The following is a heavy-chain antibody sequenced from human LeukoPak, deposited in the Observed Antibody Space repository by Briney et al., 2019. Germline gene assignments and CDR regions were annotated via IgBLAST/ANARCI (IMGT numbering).Heavy chain of an antibody. CDR2: ISGSGGST. J-gene: IGHJ4*02. D-gene: IGHD3-22*01. V-gene: IGHV3-23*01. CDR1: GFTVSSNS. Sequence: GGSLRLSCTVSGFTVSSNSWSWVRQAPGKGLEWVSGISGSGGSTYYADSVKGRFTISRDNSKNTLYLQMNSLRAEDTAVYYCASKDPYDSRAYLPDYWGQGTLVTVSS. CDR3: ASKDPYDSRAYLPDY.